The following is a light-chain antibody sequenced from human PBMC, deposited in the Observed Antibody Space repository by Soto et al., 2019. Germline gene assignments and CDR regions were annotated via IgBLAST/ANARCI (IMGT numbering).Light chain of an antibody. J-gene: IGKJ1*01. CDR2: GAY. CDR1: QSVSSY. Sequence: EIVLTQSPATLSLSPGERATLSCRAGQSVSSYLAWYQQKHGQAHRLLIYGAYSRATGIQDRFSGSGSGTDFTLTISRLEPEEFAVYYCKQYGRSPWTVGQGTKVEIK. CDR3: KQYGRSPWT. V-gene: IGKV3-20*01.